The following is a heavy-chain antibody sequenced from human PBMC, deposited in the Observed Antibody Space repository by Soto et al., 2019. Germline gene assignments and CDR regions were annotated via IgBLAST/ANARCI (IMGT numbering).Heavy chain of an antibody. V-gene: IGHV3-30*18. CDR1: GFTFSSYG. D-gene: IGHD6-13*01. J-gene: IGHJ6*02. CDR2: ISYDGSNK. Sequence: PGGSLRLSCAASGFTFSSYGMHRVRQATGKGLEWVAVISYDGSNKYYADSVKGRFTISRDNSKNTLYLQMNSLRAEDTAVYYCAKDLGIAAAGLPYYYYGMDVWGQGTTVTVSS. CDR3: AKDLGIAAAGLPYYYYGMDV.